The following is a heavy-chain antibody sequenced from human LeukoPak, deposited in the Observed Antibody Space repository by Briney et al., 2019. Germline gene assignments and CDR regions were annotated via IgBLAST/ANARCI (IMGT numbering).Heavy chain of an antibody. CDR1: GFTFSTSA. V-gene: IGHV3-23*01. Sequence: GGSLRLSCAASGFTFSTSAMSWVRQAPGKGLEWVSAISGSGGSTYYADSVKGRFTISRDNSKNTLYLQMNSLRAEDTAVYYCAKGHDILTGYYTDAFDIWGQGTMVTVSS. J-gene: IGHJ3*02. D-gene: IGHD3-9*01. CDR3: AKGHDILTGYYTDAFDI. CDR2: ISGSGGST.